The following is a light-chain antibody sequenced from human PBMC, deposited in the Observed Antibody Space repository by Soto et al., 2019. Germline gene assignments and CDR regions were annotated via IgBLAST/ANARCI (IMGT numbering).Light chain of an antibody. CDR1: QSINIY. CDR2: AAS. Sequence: DIQSTQSPSSLSSSGGDRVSITCLSSQSINIYLNWYQQKPVKAPQVLIYAASSLQSGVPSRFSGSGSGTDFTLTISSLQSEDFGTYYCQQSYSTPRTFGHGTKVDIK. J-gene: IGKJ2*01. CDR3: QQSYSTPRT. V-gene: IGKV1-39*01.